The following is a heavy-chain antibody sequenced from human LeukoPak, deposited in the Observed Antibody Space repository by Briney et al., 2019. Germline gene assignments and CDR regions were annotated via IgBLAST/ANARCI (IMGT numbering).Heavy chain of an antibody. Sequence: SETLSLTCTVSGGSISNYYWSWIRQPPGKGLEWIGYIYYSGSTNCNPSLKSRVTISLDTSKNQFSLRLTSVTAADTAVYYCAALPYYYDSSGYYGGTDYWGQGTLVTVSS. CDR1: GGSISNYY. CDR3: AALPYYYDSSGYYGGTDY. J-gene: IGHJ4*02. D-gene: IGHD3-22*01. V-gene: IGHV4-59*01. CDR2: IYYSGST.